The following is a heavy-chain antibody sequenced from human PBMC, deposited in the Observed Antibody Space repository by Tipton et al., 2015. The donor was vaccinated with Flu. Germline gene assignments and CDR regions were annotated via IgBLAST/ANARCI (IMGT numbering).Heavy chain of an antibody. D-gene: IGHD3-16*01. CDR1: NTY. CDR2: MYEDGRT. CDR3: AMGPGGGSGLDV. J-gene: IGHJ6*02. Sequence: QLVQSGGGLVQPGGSLKIFCTGPNTYMNWVRQAPGKGLEWVSVMYEDGRTYYAASVKGRSTFSRDKSNNKLFLQMSSLRPEDTAVYFCAMGPGGGSGLDVWGQGP. V-gene: IGHV3-66*02.